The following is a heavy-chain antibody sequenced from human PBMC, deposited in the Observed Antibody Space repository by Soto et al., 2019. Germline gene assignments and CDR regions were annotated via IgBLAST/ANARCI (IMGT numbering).Heavy chain of an antibody. CDR3: ARGFGYCSGTSCYGSSGLDY. Sequence: QVQLVECGGGVVQPGRSLRLSCAASGFTFSSYGMHWVRQAPGKGLEWVAVIWYDGSNKYYADSVKGRFTISRDNSKNTLYLQMNSLRAEDTAVYYCARGFGYCSGTSCYGSSGLDYWGQGTLVTVSS. CDR2: IWYDGSNK. D-gene: IGHD2-2*01. J-gene: IGHJ4*02. CDR1: GFTFSSYG. V-gene: IGHV3-33*01.